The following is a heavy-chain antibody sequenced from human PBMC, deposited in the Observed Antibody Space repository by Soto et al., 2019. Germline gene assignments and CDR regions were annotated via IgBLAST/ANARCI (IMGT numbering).Heavy chain of an antibody. CDR3: VKDGGYCSSATCYSPRNHYFDS. CDR2: IKFDGSVK. J-gene: IGHJ4*02. CDR1: GLSFSDYW. D-gene: IGHD2-2*01. V-gene: IGHV3-7*03. Sequence: RLSCVASGLSFSDYWMSWVRQAPGKGPEWVANIKFDGSVKQYVDSVRGRFSISRDNFRNSLFLQMNSLRAGDTAIYYCVKDGGYCSSATCYSPRNHYFDSWGQGTLVTVPS.